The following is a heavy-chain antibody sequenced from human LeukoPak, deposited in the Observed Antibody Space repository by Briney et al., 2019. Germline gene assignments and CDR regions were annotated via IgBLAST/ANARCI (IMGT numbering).Heavy chain of an antibody. D-gene: IGHD5-12*01. CDR2: IIPIFGTA. J-gene: IGHJ4*02. CDR1: GGTFSSYA. V-gene: IGHV1-69*13. Sequence: SVKVSCKASGGTFSSYAISWVRQAPGQGLEWMGGIIPIFGTANYAQKFKGRVTITADESTSTAYMELSSLRSEDTAVYYCAIFGVATMGYYFDYWGQGTLVTVSS. CDR3: AIFGVATMGYYFDY.